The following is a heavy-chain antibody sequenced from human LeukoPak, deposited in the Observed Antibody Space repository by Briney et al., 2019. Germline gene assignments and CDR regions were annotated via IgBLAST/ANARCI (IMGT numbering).Heavy chain of an antibody. CDR2: ISSGGRTT. J-gene: IGHJ4*02. Sequence: GGSLRLSCAATGLIFHDYYKSWISQAPGKGLECVSYISSGGRTTYYADAVKGRFTISRDNAKNSLYLQMNSLRAEDTAVYYCARLPRPGHYYFAYWGQGTLVTVSS. CDR1: GLIFHDYY. CDR3: ARLPRPGHYYFAY. V-gene: IGHV3-11*04.